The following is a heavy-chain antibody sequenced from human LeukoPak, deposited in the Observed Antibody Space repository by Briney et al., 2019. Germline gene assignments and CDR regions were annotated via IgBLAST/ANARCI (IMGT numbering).Heavy chain of an antibody. Sequence: SETLSLTCAVYGGSFSGYYWSWIRQPPGKGLEWSGEINHSGSTNYNPSLKSRVTISVDTSKNQFSLKLSPVTAADTAVYYCAVSPIGRDGFDPWGQGTLVTVSS. D-gene: IGHD3-22*01. CDR1: GGSFSGYY. V-gene: IGHV4-34*01. CDR3: AVSPIGRDGFDP. CDR2: INHSGST. J-gene: IGHJ5*02.